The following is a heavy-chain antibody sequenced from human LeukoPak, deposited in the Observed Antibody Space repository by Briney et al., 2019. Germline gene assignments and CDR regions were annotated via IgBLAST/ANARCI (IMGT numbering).Heavy chain of an antibody. V-gene: IGHV4-34*01. CDR1: GFTFSDYN. CDR3: ARGVVITFGGAADY. Sequence: GSLRLSCAASGFTFSDYNMRWIRQAPGKGLEWIGEINHSGSTNYNPSLKSRVTISIDTSKNQFSLKLNSVTAADTAVYYCARGVVITFGGAADYWGQGTLVTVSS. D-gene: IGHD3-16*01. CDR2: INHSGST. J-gene: IGHJ4*02.